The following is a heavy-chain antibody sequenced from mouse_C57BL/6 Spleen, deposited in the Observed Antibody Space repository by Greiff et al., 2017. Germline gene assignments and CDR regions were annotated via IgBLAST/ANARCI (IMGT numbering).Heavy chain of an antibody. Sequence: QVQLQQPGAELVRPGSSVKLSCKASGYTFTSYWMHWVKQRPIQGLEWIGNIDPSDSETHYNQKFKDKATLTADKSSSTAYMELRSLTSEDSAVYYCTAIYYGYGGDAMDYWGQGTSGTVSS. D-gene: IGHD2-2*01. J-gene: IGHJ4*01. CDR3: TAIYYGYGGDAMDY. CDR1: GYTFTSYW. CDR2: IDPSDSET. V-gene: IGHV1-52*01.